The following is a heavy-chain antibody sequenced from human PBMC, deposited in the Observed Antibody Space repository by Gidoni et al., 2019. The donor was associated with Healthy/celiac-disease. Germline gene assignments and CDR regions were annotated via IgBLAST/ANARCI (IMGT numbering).Heavy chain of an antibody. D-gene: IGHD5-12*01. Sequence: QVQLQESGPGLVKPSETLSLTCTVSGGSISSYYWSWIRQPPGKGLEWIGYIYYSGSTNYNPSLKSRVTISVDTSKNQFSLKLSSVTAADTAVYYCARGVRATIFHYWGQGTLVTVSS. CDR1: GGSISSYY. J-gene: IGHJ4*02. CDR2: IYYSGST. V-gene: IGHV4-59*01. CDR3: ARGVRATIFHY.